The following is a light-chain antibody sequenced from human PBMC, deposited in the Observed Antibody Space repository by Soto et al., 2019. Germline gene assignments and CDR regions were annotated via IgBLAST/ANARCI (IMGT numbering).Light chain of an antibody. J-gene: IGKJ5*01. CDR3: HQGRT. Sequence: EVVLTQSPATLSVSPGERATLSCRASQSISTYLAWYQQKPGQAPRLLIDDASNRATDIPARFSGSGSGTDFTLTISNLEPQDFAVYYCHQGRTFGQGTRVEIK. V-gene: IGKV3-11*01. CDR2: DAS. CDR1: QSISTY.